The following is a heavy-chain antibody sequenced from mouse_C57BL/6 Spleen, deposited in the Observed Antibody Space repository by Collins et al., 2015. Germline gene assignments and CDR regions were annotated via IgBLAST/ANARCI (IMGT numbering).Heavy chain of an antibody. Sequence: EVKLVESEGGLVQPGSSMKLSCTVSGFTFSDYYMAWVRQVPEKGLEWVANINYDGSKTYYLDSLKSRFIISRDNGKNILYLQMNSLRSEDTATYYCAKGDYGNYFDYWGQGTTLTVSS. D-gene: IGHD2-1*01. CDR1: GFTFSDYY. J-gene: IGHJ2*01. CDR3: AKGDYGNYFDY. V-gene: IGHV5-16*01. CDR2: INYDGSKT.